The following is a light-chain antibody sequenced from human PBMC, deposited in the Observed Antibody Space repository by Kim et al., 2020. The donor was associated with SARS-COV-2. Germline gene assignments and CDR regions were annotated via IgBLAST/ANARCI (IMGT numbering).Light chain of an antibody. CDR2: DVS. CDR1: INDVGNYNY. V-gene: IGLV2-14*03. Sequence: GQSVTISCTGTINDVGNYNYVSWYQQHPGKAPKLMISDVSDRASGVSVRFSGSKSGNTASLTISGLQAEDEADYYCSSYTSTSTLIFGGGTQLTVL. CDR3: SSYTSTSTLI. J-gene: IGLJ2*01.